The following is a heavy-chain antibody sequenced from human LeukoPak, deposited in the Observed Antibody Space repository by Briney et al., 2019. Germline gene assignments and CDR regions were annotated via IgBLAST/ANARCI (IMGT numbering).Heavy chain of an antibody. CDR1: GFTFSGCA. CDR3: AKDGFPHNSTWYGWFDP. D-gene: IGHD6-13*01. CDR2: ISYDGSNK. V-gene: IGHV3-30*18. J-gene: IGHJ5*02. Sequence: GGSLRLSCAASGFTFSGCAMHWVRQAPGKGLEWVAVISYDGSNKYYADSVKGRFTISRDNSKTTLYLQMNSLRAEDTAVYYCAKDGFPHNSTWYGWFDPWGQGTLVTVSS.